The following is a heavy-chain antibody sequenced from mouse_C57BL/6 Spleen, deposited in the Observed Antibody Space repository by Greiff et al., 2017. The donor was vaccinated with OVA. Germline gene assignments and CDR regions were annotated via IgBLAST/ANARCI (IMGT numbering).Heavy chain of an antibody. Sequence: VQLQQPGAELVKPGASVKLSCKASGYTFPSYWMQWVKQRPGQGLEWIGDIDPSDSYTNYNQKFKGKATLTVDTSSSTTYMQLSSLTSEDSAVYYCARNAHYALDYWGQGTSVTVSS. CDR3: ARNAHYALDY. J-gene: IGHJ4*01. CDR2: IDPSDSYT. V-gene: IGHV1-50*01. CDR1: GYTFPSYW.